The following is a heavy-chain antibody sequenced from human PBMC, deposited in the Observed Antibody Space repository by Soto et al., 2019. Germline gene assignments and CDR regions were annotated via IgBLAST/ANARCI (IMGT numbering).Heavy chain of an antibody. CDR1: PVSLRNGDYY. CDR2: IYYSGTT. J-gene: IGHJ6*02. Sequence: PSETLSLTCTLSPVSLRNGDYYWSWIRQTPGKALEWIGSIYYSGTTYNNTSLRSPVTISVDTSKNQFSLKLTYVTAADTAVYSCARPRGRDYHWYYYGLEFWGQGTTVTVSS. CDR3: ARPRGRDYHWYYYGLEF. V-gene: IGHV4-30-4*01. D-gene: IGHD1-1*01.